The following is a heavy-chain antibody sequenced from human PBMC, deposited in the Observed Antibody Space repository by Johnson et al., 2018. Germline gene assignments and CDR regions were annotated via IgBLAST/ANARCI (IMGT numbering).Heavy chain of an antibody. J-gene: IGHJ5*02. D-gene: IGHD3-16*01. Sequence: EVQLVESGGGLVKPGGSLRLSCAASGFSFSRFGMNWVRQAPGKGLEWVSSITSTSSHLYYEDSVKGRFTISRDNSKNPLNLQMDSLRADDTAVYYCAKGVSGTAGWWGTPWFDPWGQGTLVTVSS. CDR2: ITSTSSHL. CDR3: AKGVSGTAGWWGTPWFDP. CDR1: GFSFSRFG. V-gene: IGHV3-21*04.